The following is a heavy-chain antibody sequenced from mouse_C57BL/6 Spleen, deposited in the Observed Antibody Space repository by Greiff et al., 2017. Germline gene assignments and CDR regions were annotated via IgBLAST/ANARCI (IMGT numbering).Heavy chain of an antibody. D-gene: IGHD2-4*01. Sequence: VQLQQPGAELVKPGASVKLSCKASGYTFTSYWMHWVKQRPGQGLEWIGMIHPNSGSTNYNEKFKGKATLTVDKSSSTAYMQLSSLTSEDSAVYYCARPSYYDCDGFDYWGQGTTLTVSS. J-gene: IGHJ2*01. CDR3: ARPSYYDCDGFDY. CDR1: GYTFTSYW. V-gene: IGHV1-64*01. CDR2: IHPNSGST.